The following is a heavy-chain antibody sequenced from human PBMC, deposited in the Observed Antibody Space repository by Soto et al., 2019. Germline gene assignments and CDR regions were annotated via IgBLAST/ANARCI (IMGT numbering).Heavy chain of an antibody. Sequence: GGSLKISCQGSGYSFTSNWIGWVRHMPGKGLEWMGIINPADSDIKYSPSFQGQVTISADKSIGTAYLQWSSLKASDTAMYYCARHQRDDASRKIDCWGQGTLVTVSS. J-gene: IGHJ4*02. CDR1: GYSFTSNW. CDR2: INPADSDI. CDR3: ARHQRDDASRKIDC. V-gene: IGHV5-51*01. D-gene: IGHD3-16*01.